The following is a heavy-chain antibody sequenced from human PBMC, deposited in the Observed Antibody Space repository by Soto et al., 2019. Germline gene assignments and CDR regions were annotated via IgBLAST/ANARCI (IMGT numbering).Heavy chain of an antibody. CDR2: INSGSNYI. CDR1: GFTFSSCA. Sequence: PGGSLRLSCAASGFTFSSCAMNWVRQAPGKGLEWVSSINSGSNYIYYVDSVKGRFTISRDNAKNSLYLQMNSLRAEDTAVYYCTNSLSPMDVWGQGTTVTVSS. V-gene: IGHV3-21*01. D-gene: IGHD5-18*01. J-gene: IGHJ6*02. CDR3: TNSLSPMDV.